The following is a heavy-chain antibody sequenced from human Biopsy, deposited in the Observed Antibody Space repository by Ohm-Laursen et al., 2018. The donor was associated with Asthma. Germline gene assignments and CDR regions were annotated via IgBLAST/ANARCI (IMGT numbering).Heavy chain of an antibody. CDR2: ISWNSGSI. CDR3: AKGEWELLEASFDY. CDR1: GFTFDDYA. Sequence: SLRLSCAAPGFTFDDYAMHWVRQAPGKGLEWVSGISWNSGSIGYADSVKGRFTISRDNAKNSLYLQMNSLRAEDTALYYCAKGEWELLEASFDYWGQGTLVTVSS. J-gene: IGHJ4*02. D-gene: IGHD1-26*01. V-gene: IGHV3-9*01.